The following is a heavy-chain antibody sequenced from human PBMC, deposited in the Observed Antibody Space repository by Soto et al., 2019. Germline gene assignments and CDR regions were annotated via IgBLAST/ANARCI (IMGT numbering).Heavy chain of an antibody. Sequence: ASVKVSCKASGYTFTSYYMHWVRQAPGQGLEWMGIINPSGGSTSYAQKFQGRVTMTRDTPTSTVYMELSSLRSEDTAVYYCARDRGNYYGSGSYSFDYWGQGTLVTVSS. D-gene: IGHD3-10*01. CDR2: INPSGGST. CDR3: ARDRGNYYGSGSYSFDY. CDR1: GYTFTSYY. V-gene: IGHV1-46*01. J-gene: IGHJ4*02.